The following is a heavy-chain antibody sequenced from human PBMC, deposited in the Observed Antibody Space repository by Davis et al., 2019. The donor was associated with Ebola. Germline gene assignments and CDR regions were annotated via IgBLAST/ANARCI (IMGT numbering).Heavy chain of an antibody. CDR3: ARTYSSIWHSFGY. CDR2: LCYSGST. J-gene: IGHJ4*02. D-gene: IGHD6-13*01. Sequence: MPSETLSLTCTVSGGSISSSYYWGWIRRPPGKGLGWIGSLCYSGSTYYNPSLKSRVTISVDTSKNQFSLRLTSVTAADTAVYYCARTYSSIWHSFGYWGQGTLVTVSS. CDR1: GGSISSSYY. V-gene: IGHV4-39*01.